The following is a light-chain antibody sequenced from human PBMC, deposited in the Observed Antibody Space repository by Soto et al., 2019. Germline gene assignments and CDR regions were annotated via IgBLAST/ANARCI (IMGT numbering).Light chain of an antibody. J-gene: IGKJ1*01. CDR1: QIVXXRSNNKNY. Sequence: DIVMTQSPDSLAVSLGERATINCKSSQIVXXRSNNKNYLAWYQQKPGQPTKLLIYWAPTRESGVPDRFSGSGSGTDFTLTISSLQAEDVAVYYCQQYYSTPPWTFGQGTKVDIK. V-gene: IGKV4-1*01. CDR2: WAP. CDR3: QQYYSTPPWT.